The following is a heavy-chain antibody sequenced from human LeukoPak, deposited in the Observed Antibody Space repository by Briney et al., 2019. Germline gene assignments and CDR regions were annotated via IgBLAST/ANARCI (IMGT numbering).Heavy chain of an antibody. CDR3: AREALYRGSWDFDY. CDR1: GFTFSHYG. J-gene: IGHJ4*02. D-gene: IGHD1-26*01. V-gene: IGHV3-23*01. Sequence: GGSLRLSCAVSGFTFSHYGMSWVRQAPGKGLEWVSAISGSGYSTYYADSVKGRFTISRDNSKNTLYLQMNSLRAEDTAVYYCAREALYRGSWDFDYWGQGTLVTVSS. CDR2: ISGSGYST.